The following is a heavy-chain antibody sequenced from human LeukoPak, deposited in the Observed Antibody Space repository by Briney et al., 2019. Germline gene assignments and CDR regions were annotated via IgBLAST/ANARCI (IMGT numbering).Heavy chain of an antibody. V-gene: IGHV3-15*01. CDR2: IKSKTDGGTT. CDR3: TTLDSEYYYYYYMDV. J-gene: IGHJ6*03. Sequence: GGSLRLSCAASGFTFDDSGMSWVRQAPGKGLEWVGRIKSKTDGGTTDYAAPVKGRFTISRDDSKNTLYLQMNSLKTEDTAVYYCTTLDSEYYYYYYMDVWGKGTTVTVSS. CDR1: GFTFDDSG.